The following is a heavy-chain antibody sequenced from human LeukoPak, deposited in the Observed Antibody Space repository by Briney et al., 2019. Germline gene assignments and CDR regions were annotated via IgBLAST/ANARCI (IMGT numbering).Heavy chain of an antibody. V-gene: IGHV4-59*01. D-gene: IGHD3-16*01. CDR3: ARERGGPYDYIWGSYYNWFDP. CDR1: GGSISSYY. CDR2: IYYSGST. Sequence: SETLSLTYTVSGGSISSYYWSWIRQPPGKGLEWIGYIYYSGSTNYNPSLKSRVTISVDTSKNQFSLKLSSVTAADTAVYYCARERGGPYDYIWGSYYNWFDPWGQGTLVTVSS. J-gene: IGHJ5*02.